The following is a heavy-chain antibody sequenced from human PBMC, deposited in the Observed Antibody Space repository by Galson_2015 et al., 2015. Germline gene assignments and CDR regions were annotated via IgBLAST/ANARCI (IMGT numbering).Heavy chain of an antibody. CDR2: ISYDGSNK. J-gene: IGHJ2*01. D-gene: IGHD4-23*01. V-gene: IGHV3-30-3*01. Sequence: LRLSCAASGFTFSSYAMHWVRQARGKGREGVAVISYDGSNKYYADSVKGRFTISRDNSKNTLYLQMNSLRAEDTAVYYCWSSYGGKPYWYFDLWGRGTLVTVSS. CDR3: WSSYGGKPYWYFDL. CDR1: GFTFSSYA.